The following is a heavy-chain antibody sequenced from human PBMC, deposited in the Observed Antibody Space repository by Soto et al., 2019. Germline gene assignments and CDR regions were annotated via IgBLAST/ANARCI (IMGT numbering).Heavy chain of an antibody. CDR2: MSYDGSTK. J-gene: IGHJ6*02. CDR1: GFIFSSFG. Sequence: PGGSLRLSCAASGFIFSSFGMHWVRQAPGKGLEWVAVMSYDGSTKLYTDSVKGRFTIARDNSKNILYLQMNSLTIEDTAVFYCARSTSATLNYYYGMDVWGQGXTVTVYS. CDR3: ARSTSATLNYYYGMDV. V-gene: IGHV3-30*03.